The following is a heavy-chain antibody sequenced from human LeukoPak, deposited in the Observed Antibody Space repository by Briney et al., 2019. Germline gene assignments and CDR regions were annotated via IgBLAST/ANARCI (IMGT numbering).Heavy chain of an antibody. CDR3: ARHEYGLNFDY. Sequence: SETLSLTCTVSGGSISTYNWSWIRQPPGKGLEWIGYVYYSGTTNYNPPLKSRVTISVDTSKNQFSLKLTSVTVADTAVYYCARHEYGLNFDYWGQGILVTVSS. J-gene: IGHJ4*02. CDR2: VYYSGTT. V-gene: IGHV4-59*08. D-gene: IGHD2-2*01. CDR1: GGSISTYN.